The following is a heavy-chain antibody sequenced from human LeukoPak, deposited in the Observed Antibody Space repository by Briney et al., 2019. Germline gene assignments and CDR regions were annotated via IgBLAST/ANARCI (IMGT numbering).Heavy chain of an antibody. V-gene: IGHV1-2*02. D-gene: IGHD5/OR15-5a*01. J-gene: IGHJ4*02. CDR2: INPNSGGT. CDR1: GYTFTGYY. Sequence: ASVKVSCKASGYTFTGYYMHWVRRAPGQGLELMGWINPNSGGTNYAQKFQGRVTMTRDTSISTAFLELSRLTSDDTAVYYCVRDLYSVYNYPFFDYWGQGTLVTVSS. CDR3: VRDLYSVYNYPFFDY.